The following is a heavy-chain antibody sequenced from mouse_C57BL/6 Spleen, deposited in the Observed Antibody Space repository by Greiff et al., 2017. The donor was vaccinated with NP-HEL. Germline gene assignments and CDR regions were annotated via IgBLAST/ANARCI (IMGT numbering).Heavy chain of an antibody. V-gene: IGHV1-82*01. CDR3: ARCTTVVASYYFDY. D-gene: IGHD1-1*01. Sequence: VQLQQSGPELVKPGASVKISCKASGYAFSSSWMNWVKQRPGKGLEWIGRIYPGDGDTNYNGKFKGKATLTADKSSSTAYMQLSSLTSEDSAVYFCARCTTVVASYYFDYWGQGTTLTVSS. CDR2: IYPGDGDT. J-gene: IGHJ2*01. CDR1: GYAFSSSW.